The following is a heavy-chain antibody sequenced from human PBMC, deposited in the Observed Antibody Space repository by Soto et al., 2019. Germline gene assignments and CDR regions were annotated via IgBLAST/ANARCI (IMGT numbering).Heavy chain of an antibody. J-gene: IGHJ4*02. CDR1: GFPFDDFA. Sequence: GGSLRLSCAASGFPFDDFAMSWVRQVPGKGLEWVSGICYDVSYKYYADSLKGRFTISRDNSKKTLYLQVNSLRAEDTAVYFCARDDYDSSGYYYVDYWGQGTLVTVSS. CDR3: ARDDYDSSGYYYVDY. CDR2: ICYDVSYK. V-gene: IGHV3-33*08. D-gene: IGHD3-22*01.